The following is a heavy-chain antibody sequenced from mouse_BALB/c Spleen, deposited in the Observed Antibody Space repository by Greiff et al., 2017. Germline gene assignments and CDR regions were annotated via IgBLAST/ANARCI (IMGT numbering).Heavy chain of an antibody. J-gene: IGHJ3*01. CDR1: GFNIKDYY. D-gene: IGHD1-1*01. V-gene: IGHV14-1*02. Sequence: EVQLQQSGAELVRPGALVKLSCKASGFNIKDYYMHWVKQRPEQGLEWIGWIDPENGNTIYDPKFQGKASITADTSSNTAYLQLSSLTSADTAVYYCARYDGSRGFAYWGQGTLVTVSA. CDR2: IDPENGNT. CDR3: ARYDGSRGFAY.